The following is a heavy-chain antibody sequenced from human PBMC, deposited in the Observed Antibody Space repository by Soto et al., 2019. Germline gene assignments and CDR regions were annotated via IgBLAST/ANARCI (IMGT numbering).Heavy chain of an antibody. V-gene: IGHV1-18*03. Sequence: QVQLVQSGAEVKKPGASVKVSCKASGYTFSTYGFSWVRQAPGQGLEWMGWIGADNGDTNYAQNFQGRVTMTTDTSTPTSYMELRSLTSGDMAVYVCARDCKEAEGFDPWGQGALVTASS. D-gene: IGHD3-9*01. CDR2: IGADNGDT. CDR3: ARDCKEAEGFDP. CDR1: GYTFSTYG. J-gene: IGHJ5*02.